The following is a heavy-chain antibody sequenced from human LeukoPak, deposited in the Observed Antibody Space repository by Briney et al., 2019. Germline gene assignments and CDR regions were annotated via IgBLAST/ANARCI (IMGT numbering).Heavy chain of an antibody. CDR3: ASSHYYDSSGSIDY. CDR2: IYYSGST. Sequence: SETLSLTCTVSGGSISSYYWSWIRQPPGKGLEWIGYIYYSGSTNYNPSLKSRVTISVDTSKNQFSLKLSSVTAADTAVYYCASSHYYDSSGSIDYWGQGTLVTASS. CDR1: GGSISSYY. V-gene: IGHV4-59*01. J-gene: IGHJ4*02. D-gene: IGHD3-22*01.